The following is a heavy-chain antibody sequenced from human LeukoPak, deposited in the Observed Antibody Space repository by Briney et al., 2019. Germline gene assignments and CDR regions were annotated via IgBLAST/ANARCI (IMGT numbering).Heavy chain of an antibody. D-gene: IGHD6-13*01. CDR1: GFTFNDYG. Sequence: GGSLRLSCAASGFTFNDYGMDWVRQAPGKGLEWVSGINWDGGSTGYADSVKGRFTISRDNAKNSLYPQMNSLRAEDTALYYCARVKRGRAAAGTYYYYGMDVWGEGPTVPVSS. CDR2: INWDGGST. CDR3: ARVKRGRAAAGTYYYYGMDV. V-gene: IGHV3-20*04. J-gene: IGHJ6*04.